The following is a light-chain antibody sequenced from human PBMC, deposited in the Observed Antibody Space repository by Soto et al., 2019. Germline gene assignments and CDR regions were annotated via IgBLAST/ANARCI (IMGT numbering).Light chain of an antibody. J-gene: IGKJ1*01. CDR1: QSVSSD. V-gene: IGKV3-11*01. CDR2: DAS. CDR3: QQRSKWPT. Sequence: EIVLTQSPATLSLSPGERATLSCRASQSVSSDLAWYQQKPGQAPRLLIYDASNRATGIPARFSGSGSGTDFTLTLSSLETEDFGVYYWQQRSKWPTFGQGTKVEIK.